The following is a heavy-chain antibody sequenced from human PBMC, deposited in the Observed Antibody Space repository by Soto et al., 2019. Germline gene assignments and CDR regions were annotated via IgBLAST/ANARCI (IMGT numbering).Heavy chain of an antibody. CDR2: IIPIFGTA. J-gene: IGHJ3*02. CDR3: ARVPRGYSDGYSKTPSKDLNAFDI. V-gene: IGHV1-69*01. D-gene: IGHD5-18*01. CDR1: GGTFSSYA. Sequence: QVQLVQSGAEVKKPGSSVKVSCKASGGTFSSYAISWVRQAPGHGLEWMGGIIPIFGTANYAQKFQGRVTITADESTSTAYMELSSLRSEDTAVYYCARVPRGYSDGYSKTPSKDLNAFDIWGQGTMVTVSS.